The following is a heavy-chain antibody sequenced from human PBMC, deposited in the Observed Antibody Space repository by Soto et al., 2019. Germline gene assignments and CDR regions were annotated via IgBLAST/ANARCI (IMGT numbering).Heavy chain of an antibody. CDR3: ARVGRDGYNFDY. J-gene: IGHJ4*02. Sequence: ASETLSLTCAVSGGSISRGGYSWSWIRQPPGKGLEWIGYIYHSGSTYYNPSLKSRVTISVDRSKNQFSLKLSSVTAADTAVYYCARVGRDGYNFDYWGQGTLVTVSS. D-gene: IGHD5-12*01. V-gene: IGHV4-30-2*01. CDR1: GGSISRGGYS. CDR2: IYHSGST.